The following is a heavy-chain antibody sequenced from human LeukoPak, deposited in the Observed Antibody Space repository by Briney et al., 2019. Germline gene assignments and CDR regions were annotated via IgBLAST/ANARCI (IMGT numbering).Heavy chain of an antibody. CDR1: GDSISSNY. J-gene: IGHJ4*02. CDR2: IYDSWNT. CDR3: ARVGFGNTPHPIDY. Sequence: SETLSLTCTVSGDSISSNYWSWIRQPPGKGLEWIGYIYDSWNTKYNPSLKGRVTISGDTSKNLFSLELTSVTAADTAVYYCARVGFGNTPHPIDYWGQGALVTVSS. V-gene: IGHV4-59*01. D-gene: IGHD4-23*01.